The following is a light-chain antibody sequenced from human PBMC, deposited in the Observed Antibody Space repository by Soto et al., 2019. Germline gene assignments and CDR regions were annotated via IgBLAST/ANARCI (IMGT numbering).Light chain of an antibody. CDR3: CSYAGSVVV. Sequence: QSALTQPRSVSGSPGQSVTISCTGTSSDVGGYNYVSWYQQHPGKAPKLMIYDVSKRPSGVPDRFSGSKSGNTASLTISGLQAEDEADYYFCSYAGSVVVFGGGTKLTVL. V-gene: IGLV2-11*01. CDR2: DVS. J-gene: IGLJ2*01. CDR1: SSDVGGYNY.